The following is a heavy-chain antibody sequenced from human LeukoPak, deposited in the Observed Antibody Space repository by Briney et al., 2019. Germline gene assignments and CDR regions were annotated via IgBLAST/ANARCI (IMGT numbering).Heavy chain of an antibody. V-gene: IGHV3-74*01. CDR3: VNHDYGDSYVG. Sequence: GGSLRLSCAASGLTFNIYWMHWVRQAPGKGLVWVSRINPDGTETDYADSVKGRFTISRDNAKNTLYLQMNSLRAEDAAVYFCVNHDYGDSYVGGGQGTLVTVSS. CDR1: GLTFNIYW. D-gene: IGHD4-17*01. CDR2: INPDGTET. J-gene: IGHJ4*02.